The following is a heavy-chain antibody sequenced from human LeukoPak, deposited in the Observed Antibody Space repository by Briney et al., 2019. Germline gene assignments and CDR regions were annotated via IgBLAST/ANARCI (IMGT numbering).Heavy chain of an antibody. V-gene: IGHV4-34*01. CDR1: GGSFSGYY. Sequence: SETLSLTCAVYGGSFSGYYWSWIRQPPGKGLEWIGEINHSGSTNYNPSLKSRVTISVDTSKNQFSLKLSSVTAADTAVYYCARAYCSGGSCRFDYWGQGTLVTVSS. CDR2: INHSGST. CDR3: ARAYCSGGSCRFDY. J-gene: IGHJ4*02. D-gene: IGHD2-15*01.